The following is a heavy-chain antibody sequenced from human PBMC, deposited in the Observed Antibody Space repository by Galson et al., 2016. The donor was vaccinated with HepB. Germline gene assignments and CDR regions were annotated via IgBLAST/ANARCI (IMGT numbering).Heavy chain of an antibody. J-gene: IGHJ4*02. D-gene: IGHD6-6*01. CDR3: ARLTIASRPGEPFDS. CDR2: IIPIFGIT. CDR1: GGAFSGYA. V-gene: IGHV1-69*13. Sequence: SVKVSCKVSGGAFSGYAISWVRQAPAQGLEWMAGIIPIFGITNIAQKFQGRVTVTADDSTSTAYMELSSLKSDDTAVYYCARLTIASRPGEPFDSWGQGTLVTVSS.